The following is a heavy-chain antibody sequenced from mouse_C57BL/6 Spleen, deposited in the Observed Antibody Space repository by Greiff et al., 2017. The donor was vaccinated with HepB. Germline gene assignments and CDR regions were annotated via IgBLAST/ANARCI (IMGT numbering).Heavy chain of an antibody. CDR3: ARYEPSYYYGSTYFDY. Sequence: EVKVVESGGGLVQPGGSLSLSCAASGFTFTDYYMSWVRQPPGKALEWLGFIRNKANGYTTEYSASVKGRFTISRDNSKSILYLQMNALRAEDSATYYCARYEPSYYYGSTYFDYWGQGTTLTVSS. D-gene: IGHD1-1*01. J-gene: IGHJ2*01. CDR1: GFTFTDYY. CDR2: IRNKANGYTT. V-gene: IGHV7-3*01.